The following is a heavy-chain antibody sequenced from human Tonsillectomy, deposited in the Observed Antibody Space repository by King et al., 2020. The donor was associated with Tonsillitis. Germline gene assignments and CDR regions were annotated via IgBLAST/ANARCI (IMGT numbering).Heavy chain of an antibody. Sequence: VQLVQSGAEVKKPGAAVKLSCKASGHTFTTYYVHWVRQAPGQGLEGGEVINPSGGGTSYAQQFRGRVAMTRDTSTSTVYMELSSLRSEDTAVYYCARDDIAVAPGDDWGEGTLVTVPS. CDR3: ARDDIAVAPGDD. CDR1: GHTFTTYY. V-gene: IGHV1-46*01. D-gene: IGHD6-19*01. CDR2: INPSGGGT. J-gene: IGHJ4*02.